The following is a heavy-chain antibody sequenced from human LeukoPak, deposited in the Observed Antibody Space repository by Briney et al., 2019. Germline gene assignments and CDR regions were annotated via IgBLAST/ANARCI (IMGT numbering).Heavy chain of an antibody. Sequence: GGSLRLSCAASGFTFSSYWMHWVRQAPGKGLVWVSRINSDGSSTSYADSVKGRFTISRDNAKNTLYLQVNSLRAEDTAVYYCARVCLLHSSGYYYPECTSDYWGQGTLVTVSS. D-gene: IGHD3-22*01. CDR3: ARVCLLHSSGYYYPECTSDY. CDR2: INSDGSST. J-gene: IGHJ4*02. CDR1: GFTFSSYW. V-gene: IGHV3-74*01.